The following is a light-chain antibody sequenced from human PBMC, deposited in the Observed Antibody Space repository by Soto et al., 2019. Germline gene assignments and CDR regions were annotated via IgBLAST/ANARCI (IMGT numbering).Light chain of an antibody. Sequence: ESVLTQSPGTLSLSPGERATLSCRASQSVTNRYFAWYQQRPGQAPRLLIYGISNRATGIPDRFSGSGSGTDFTLTISRLEAEGSALYHCQQFVDSPPRWTFGQGTKVDIK. CDR2: GIS. V-gene: IGKV3-20*01. CDR3: QQFVDSPPRWT. CDR1: QSVTNRY. J-gene: IGKJ1*01.